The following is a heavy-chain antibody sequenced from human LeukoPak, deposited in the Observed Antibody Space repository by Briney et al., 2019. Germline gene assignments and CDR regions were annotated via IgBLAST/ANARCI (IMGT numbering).Heavy chain of an antibody. CDR3: ARVGYCSSTSCHGFED. CDR1: GFTFSSYW. CDR2: IKQDGSEK. J-gene: IGHJ4*02. V-gene: IGHV3-7*01. Sequence: SGGSLRLSCAASGFTFSSYWMSWVRQAPGKGLEWVANIKQDGSEKYYVDSVKGRFTISRDNAKNSLYLQMNSPRAEDTAVYYCARVGYCSSTSCHGFEDWGQGTLVTVSS. D-gene: IGHD2-2*01.